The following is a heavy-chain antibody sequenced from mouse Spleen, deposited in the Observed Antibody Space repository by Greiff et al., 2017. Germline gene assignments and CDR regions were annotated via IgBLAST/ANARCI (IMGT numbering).Heavy chain of an antibody. Sequence: QVQLQQSGPELVKPGASVKISCKASGYAFSSSWMNWVKQRPGKGLEWIGRIYPGDGDTNYNGKFKGKATLTADKSSSTAYMQLSSLTSEDSAVYFCARGELGRGFDYWGQGTTLTVSS. J-gene: IGHJ2*01. CDR2: IYPGDGDT. V-gene: IGHV1-82*01. D-gene: IGHD4-1*01. CDR3: ARGELGRGFDY. CDR1: GYAFSSSW.